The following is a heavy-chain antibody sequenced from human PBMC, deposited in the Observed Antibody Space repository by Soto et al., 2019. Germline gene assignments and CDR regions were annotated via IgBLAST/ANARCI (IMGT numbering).Heavy chain of an antibody. V-gene: IGHV5-51*01. J-gene: IGHJ4*02. CDR1: GYIFVNDW. Sequence: PGESLKISCKGSGYIFVNDWIAWVRQMPGKGLEWMGIIFPGDSDTRYSPSFQGQVTISADKSINTAYLQWSSLKASDTAVYYCARRVAAHPYFDFWGQGALVTVYS. CDR3: ARRVAAHPYFDF. D-gene: IGHD6-6*01. CDR2: IFPGDSDT.